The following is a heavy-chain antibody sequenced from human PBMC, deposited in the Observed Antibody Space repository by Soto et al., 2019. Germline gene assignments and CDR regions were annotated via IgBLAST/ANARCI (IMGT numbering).Heavy chain of an antibody. CDR3: ARDMAGYSGSYYRYFDY. CDR2: INSDGSST. V-gene: IGHV3-74*01. CDR1: GFTFSSYW. D-gene: IGHD1-26*01. J-gene: IGHJ4*02. Sequence: EVQLVESGGGLVQPGGSLRLSCAASGFTFSSYWMHWVRQAPGKGLVWVSRINSDGSSTSYADSVKGRYTTSRDNAKNTLYLQMNSVRAEDTAVYYCARDMAGYSGSYYRYFDYWGQGTLVTVSS.